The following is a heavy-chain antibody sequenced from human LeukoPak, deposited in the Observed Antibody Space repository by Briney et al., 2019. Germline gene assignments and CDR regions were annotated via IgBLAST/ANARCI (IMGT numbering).Heavy chain of an antibody. CDR3: ARGGLSMQRRDLFDI. V-gene: IGHV3-21*01. Sequence: GSLRLSCAASGFTFSSYSMNWARQAPGKGLEWVSSISASPYIYYADSVKDRFTISRDDSKNSLYLQMNSLRSEDTAVYYCARGGLSMQRRDLFDIWGQGTLVTVSS. J-gene: IGHJ3*02. CDR2: ISASPYI. CDR1: GFTFSSYS. D-gene: IGHD2/OR15-2a*01.